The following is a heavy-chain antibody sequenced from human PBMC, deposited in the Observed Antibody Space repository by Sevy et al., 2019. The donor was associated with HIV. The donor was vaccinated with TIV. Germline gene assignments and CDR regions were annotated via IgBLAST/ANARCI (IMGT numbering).Heavy chain of an antibody. V-gene: IGHV3-23*01. J-gene: IGHJ4*02. CDR3: AKEEGGGYF. Sequence: GGSLRLSCAASGFNFLSYVISWVRQTPGQGLEWVSSISSSGGFTYYADSVKGRFTISRDNSKNSVDLQINSLRADDTAVYFCAKEEGGGYFWGQGTLVTVSS. CDR1: GFNFLSYV. CDR2: ISSSGGFT. D-gene: IGHD6-19*01.